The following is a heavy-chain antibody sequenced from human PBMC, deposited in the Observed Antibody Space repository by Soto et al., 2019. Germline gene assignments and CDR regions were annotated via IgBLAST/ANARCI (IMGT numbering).Heavy chain of an antibody. J-gene: IGHJ4*02. V-gene: IGHV3-53*01. CDR3: ARGSSIAAAGTYFDY. D-gene: IGHD6-13*01. Sequence: QAGGSLRLSCAASGFTVSSNYMSWVRQAPGKGLEWVSVIYSGGSTYYADSVKGRFTISRDNSKNTLYLQMNSLRAEDTAVYYCARGSSIAAAGTYFDYWGQGTLVTVSS. CDR1: GFTVSSNY. CDR2: IYSGGST.